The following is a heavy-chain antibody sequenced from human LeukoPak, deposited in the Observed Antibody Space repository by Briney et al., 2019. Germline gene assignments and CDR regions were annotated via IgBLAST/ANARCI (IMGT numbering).Heavy chain of an antibody. J-gene: IGHJ4*02. CDR2: INSDGKST. CDR1: GFTFSSYW. V-gene: IGHV3-74*01. CDR3: ARGPHIVVVPADISDY. Sequence: PGGPLRLSCAASGFTFSSYWMHWVRQAPGKGLVWVSRINSDGKSTNYAHSLKGQSTIHRDNDKNALYLQMNGLSAEDTAVYYCARGPHIVVVPADISDYWGQGTLVTVPS. D-gene: IGHD2-2*01.